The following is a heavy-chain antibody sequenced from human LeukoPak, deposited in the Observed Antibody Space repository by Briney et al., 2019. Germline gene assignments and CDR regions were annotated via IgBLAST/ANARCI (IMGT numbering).Heavy chain of an antibody. J-gene: IGHJ6*03. D-gene: IGHD2-15*01. Sequence: ASVKVSCKASGHTTNTYGISWVRQVPGQGLEWIGWISPYNAYRKYADRFQGRVTLTTDTSTTTSYMELRSLRSDDTALYFCANVAKGRYFFYYMDVRGRGTTVTVS. CDR1: GHTTNTYG. V-gene: IGHV1-18*01. CDR2: ISPYNAYR. CDR3: ANVAKGRYFFYYMDV.